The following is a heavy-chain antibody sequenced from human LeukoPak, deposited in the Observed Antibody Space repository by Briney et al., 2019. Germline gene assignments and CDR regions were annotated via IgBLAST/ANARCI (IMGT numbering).Heavy chain of an antibody. D-gene: IGHD6-19*01. CDR3: ARENSGWSNLYFDL. V-gene: IGHV4-59*12. J-gene: IGHJ2*01. Sequence: SETLSLTCTVSGVSISSYYWSWIRQPPGKGLEWIGYIYYSGSTNYNPSLKSRVTISVDTSKNQFSLKLSSVTAADTAVYYCARENSGWSNLYFDLWGRGTPVTVSS. CDR1: GVSISSYY. CDR2: IYYSGST.